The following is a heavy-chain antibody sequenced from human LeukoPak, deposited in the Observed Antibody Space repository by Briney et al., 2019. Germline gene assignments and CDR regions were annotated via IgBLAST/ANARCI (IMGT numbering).Heavy chain of an antibody. CDR2: INHSGST. CDR1: GGSFSGYY. J-gene: IGHJ6*02. CDR3: ARVIVATTVYYYYYGMDV. D-gene: IGHD5-12*01. V-gene: IGHV4-34*01. Sequence: SETLSLTCAVYGGSFSGYYWSWIRQPPGKGLEWIGEINHSGSTNYNPSLKSRVTISVDTSKNQFSLKLSSVTAADTAVYYCARVIVATTVYYYYYGMDVGGQGTTVTVSS.